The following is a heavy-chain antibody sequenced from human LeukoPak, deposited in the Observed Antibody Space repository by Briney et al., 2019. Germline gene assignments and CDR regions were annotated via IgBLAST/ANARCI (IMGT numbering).Heavy chain of an antibody. D-gene: IGHD3-3*01. CDR3: AKNFRWRFLEWLYVDY. CDR1: GFTFSSYA. Sequence: GGSLRLSCAASGFTFSSYAMSWVRQAPGKGLEWVSAISGSGGSTYYADSVKGRFTISRDNSKNTLYLQMNSLRAEDTAVYYCAKNFRWRFLEWLYVDYWGQGTLVTVSS. CDR2: ISGSGGST. J-gene: IGHJ4*02. V-gene: IGHV3-23*01.